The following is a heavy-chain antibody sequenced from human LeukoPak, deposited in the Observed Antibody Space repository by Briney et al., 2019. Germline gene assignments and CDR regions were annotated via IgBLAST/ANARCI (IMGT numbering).Heavy chain of an antibody. J-gene: IGHJ2*01. CDR3: ARRPHCSSAICYWYFDL. Sequence: GESLHISCKGSGYSFTSYWIGWVRQMPGKGLEWMGIIYPADSDTRYSPSFQGQVTISADKSISTAYLHWSSLKASDTAMFYCARRPHCSSAICYWYFDLWGRGNLVTVSS. CDR2: IYPADSDT. D-gene: IGHD2-2*01. CDR1: GYSFTSYW. V-gene: IGHV5-51*01.